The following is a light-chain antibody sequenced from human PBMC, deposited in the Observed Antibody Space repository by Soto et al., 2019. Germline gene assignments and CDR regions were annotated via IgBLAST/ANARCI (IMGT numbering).Light chain of an antibody. J-gene: IGLJ3*02. CDR1: SSNIGAGYD. V-gene: IGLV1-40*01. CDR2: GNS. CDR3: QSYDSSLSAL. Sequence: QSVLTQPPSVYGAPEQRVTISCTGSSSNIGAGYDVHWYQQLPGTAPKLLIYGNSNRPSGVPDRFSGSKSGTSASLAITGLQAEDEADYYCQSYDSSLSALFGGGTKVTVL.